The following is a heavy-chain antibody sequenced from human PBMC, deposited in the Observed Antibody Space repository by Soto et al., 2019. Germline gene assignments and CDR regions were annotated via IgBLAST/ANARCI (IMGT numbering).Heavy chain of an antibody. Sequence: GGSLRLSCAASGFILTTYAMTWVRQAPGKGLEWVSSISGSGGGTYYTDSVKGRFTISRDNSKNTLYLQMNSLRAEDTAVYYFSKDPGFCSDYHHYLGQATLVTVPQ. CDR2: ISGSGGGT. J-gene: IGHJ4*02. V-gene: IGHV3-23*01. D-gene: IGHD3-3*01. CDR1: GFILTTYA. CDR3: SKDPGFCSDYHHY.